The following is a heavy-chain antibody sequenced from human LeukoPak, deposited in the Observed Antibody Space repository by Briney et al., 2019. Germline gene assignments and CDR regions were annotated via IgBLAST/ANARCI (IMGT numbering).Heavy chain of an antibody. CDR3: ARHSRGSGDLD. Sequence: SESLSLTCTVSGVSISSSSYYWGRIRQPPGKGLEWIVSIYYSGSTYYDPSPKSRVTISVDTSKNQFSQQQSSVTAADTAVYYCARHSRGSGDLDWGQGTLVTASS. V-gene: IGHV4-39*01. D-gene: IGHD3-10*01. J-gene: IGHJ4*02. CDR1: GVSISSSSYY. CDR2: IYYSGST.